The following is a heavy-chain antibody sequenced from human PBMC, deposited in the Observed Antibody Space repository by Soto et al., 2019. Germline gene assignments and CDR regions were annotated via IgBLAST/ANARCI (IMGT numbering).Heavy chain of an antibody. Sequence: PGGSLRLSCAASGFTFSSYAMHWVRQAPGKGLEWVAVISYDGSNKYYADSVKGRFTISRDDSKNTLYLQMNSLRAEDTAVYYCARDRVAEHYDFWSGRYYYYGMDVWGKGTTVTVSS. D-gene: IGHD3-3*01. CDR1: GFTFSSYA. V-gene: IGHV3-30-3*01. CDR2: ISYDGSNK. CDR3: ARDRVAEHYDFWSGRYYYYGMDV. J-gene: IGHJ6*04.